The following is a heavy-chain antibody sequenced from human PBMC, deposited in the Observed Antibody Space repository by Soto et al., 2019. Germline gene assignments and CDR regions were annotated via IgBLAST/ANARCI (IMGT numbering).Heavy chain of an antibody. CDR1: GFTFSQSW. Sequence: VQLVESGGGLVKPGGSLRLSCAASGFTFSQSWMGWVRQAPGKGLGWVAGIKSESDGGTMDYVAPVECIFAISRDDSQKTLFLQLSRLQNEAAGVYYGSTYDYIWVSHRYRWAYWGPGTLVTVSS. V-gene: IGHV3-15*01. CDR2: IKSESDGGTM. D-gene: IGHD3-16*02. CDR3: STYDYIWVSHRYRWAY. J-gene: IGHJ4*02.